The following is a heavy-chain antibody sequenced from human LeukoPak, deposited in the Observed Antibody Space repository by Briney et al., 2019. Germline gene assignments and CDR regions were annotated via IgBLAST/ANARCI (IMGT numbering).Heavy chain of an antibody. CDR3: ARAQKYSYDAFDI. J-gene: IGHJ3*02. Sequence: GGSLRLSCAASGFTFSSYSMNWVRQAPGKGLEYVSYISSGSGAIYYADSVQGRFTISRDNAKNSLYLQMNSLSAEDTAVYYCARAQKYSYDAFDIWGQGTMVTVSS. V-gene: IGHV3-48*04. D-gene: IGHD4-11*01. CDR2: ISSGSGAI. CDR1: GFTFSSYS.